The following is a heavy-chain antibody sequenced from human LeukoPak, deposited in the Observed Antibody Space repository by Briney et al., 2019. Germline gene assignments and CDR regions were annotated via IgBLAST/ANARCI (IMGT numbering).Heavy chain of an antibody. D-gene: IGHD6-19*01. CDR2: IYYSGST. V-gene: IGHV4-59*08. J-gene: IGHJ4*02. CDR1: GGSISSYY. Sequence: SETLSLTCTVSGGSISSYYWSWIRQPPGKGLEWIGYIYYSGSTNYNPSLKSQVTISVDTSKKQFSLKLSSVTAADTAVYYCASTPSGSSAWYYFDKWGQGTLVTVSS. CDR3: ASTPSGSSAWYYFDK.